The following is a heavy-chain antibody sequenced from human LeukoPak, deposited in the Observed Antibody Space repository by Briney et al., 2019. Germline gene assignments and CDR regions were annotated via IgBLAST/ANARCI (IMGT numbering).Heavy chain of an antibody. V-gene: IGHV1-18*01. J-gene: IGHJ3*02. CDR2: IRAYNGNT. Sequence: ASAQLSCKAYDSTFTSSAISWVRQELGPGLEWMGWIRAYNGNTKYAQKLQGRVTMTTDTSTSTAYMELRSLRSDDTAVYYCARDGSSGWYKNAFDIWGQGTMVTVSS. CDR3: ARDGSSGWYKNAFDI. CDR1: DSTFTSSA. D-gene: IGHD6-19*01.